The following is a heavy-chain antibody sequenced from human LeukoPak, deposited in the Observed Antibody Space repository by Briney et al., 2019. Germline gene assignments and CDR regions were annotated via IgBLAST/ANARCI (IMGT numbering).Heavy chain of an antibody. CDR2: INHSGST. CDR3: ARRGYSYGYVRIGWFDP. CDR1: GGSFSGYY. J-gene: IGHJ5*02. Sequence: SETLSLTCAVYGGSFSGYYWSWIRQPPGKVLEWIGEINHSGSTNYNPSLKSRVTISVDTSKNQFSLKLSSVTAADTAVYYCARRGYSYGYVRIGWFDPWGQGTLVTVSS. D-gene: IGHD5-18*01. V-gene: IGHV4-34*01.